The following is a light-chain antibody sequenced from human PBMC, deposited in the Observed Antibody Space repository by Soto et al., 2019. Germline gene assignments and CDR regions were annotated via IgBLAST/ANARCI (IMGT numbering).Light chain of an antibody. Sequence: EIVVTQSPGTLSLSPGERATLSCRASLSVSTSYLGWYHQKPGQPPRLLIYDASSRATGIPDRFSGSGSRTDFTLTISRLEPEDFAVYYCQQYGSSPTFGPGTKVEIK. CDR1: LSVSTSY. CDR2: DAS. J-gene: IGKJ1*01. V-gene: IGKV3-20*01. CDR3: QQYGSSPT.